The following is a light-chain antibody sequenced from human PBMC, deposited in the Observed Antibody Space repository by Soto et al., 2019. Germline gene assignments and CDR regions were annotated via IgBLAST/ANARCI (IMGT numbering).Light chain of an antibody. CDR1: QNINNNY. V-gene: IGKV3-20*01. J-gene: IGKJ5*01. Sequence: EDVLTQSPGTLSLSPGERATLSCRASQNINNNYLAWYQRKPGQAPRLLIYGAYRRATDIQDRFSGSGSGTDFTLTISRLEPEDFAVYYCQQHGISHITFGQGTRLEIK. CDR3: QQHGISHIT. CDR2: GAY.